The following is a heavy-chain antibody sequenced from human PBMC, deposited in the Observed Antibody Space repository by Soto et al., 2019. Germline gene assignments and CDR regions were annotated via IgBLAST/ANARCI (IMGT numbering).Heavy chain of an antibody. CDR1: GLDFSSEV. J-gene: IGHJ6*02. V-gene: IGHV3-23*01. CDR2: ISGSGRTI. CDR3: AKVGPSYYYGMDD. D-gene: IGHD1-26*01. Sequence: PGGSLRLSCAASGLDFSSEVMCWVRQAPGKGLEWVSSISGSGRTIYHADSMRGRFAISRDNSKNSLYLQLNNLRVDDTAVYYCAKVGPSYYYGMDDWGQGTTVTVSS.